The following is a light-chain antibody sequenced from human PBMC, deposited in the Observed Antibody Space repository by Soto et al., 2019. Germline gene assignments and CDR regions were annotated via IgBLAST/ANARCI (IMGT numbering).Light chain of an antibody. CDR2: KAS. CDR3: QHYNSYSGA. Sequence: DIQMTQSPSTLSGSVLDRVTITCRASQTISSWLAWYQQKPGKAPKLLIYKASTLKSGVPPRFSGSGSGTEFTLTISSLQPDDFATYYCQHYNSYSGAFGQGTKVDIK. CDR1: QTISSW. J-gene: IGKJ1*01. V-gene: IGKV1-5*03.